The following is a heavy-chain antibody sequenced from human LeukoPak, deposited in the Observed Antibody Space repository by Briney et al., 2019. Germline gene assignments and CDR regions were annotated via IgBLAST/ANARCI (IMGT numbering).Heavy chain of an antibody. V-gene: IGHV3-21*04. CDR3: ARALDIWNDGVFYY. D-gene: IGHD1-1*01. Sequence: GGSLRLSCEASGFTYNSYSMSWVRQAPGKGLEWVSSIGSSSSYIYYADSVKGRFAISRDNAKNSLYLQMNSLRAEDTAVYYCARALDIWNDGVFYYWGQGTLVTVSS. J-gene: IGHJ4*02. CDR1: GFTYNSYS. CDR2: IGSSSSYI.